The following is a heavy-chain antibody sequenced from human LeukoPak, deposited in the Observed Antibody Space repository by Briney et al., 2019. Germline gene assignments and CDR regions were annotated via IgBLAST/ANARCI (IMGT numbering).Heavy chain of an antibody. J-gene: IGHJ4*02. D-gene: IGHD4-17*01. CDR3: SRGLHDYGDSNYYFDQ. CDR2: IRKKGYGETT. Sequence: GGSLRLSCTASGFTFGDDAWSWFRQAPGRGLGWICFIRKKGYGETTDYAPSVRGRFIISRDDAKSIAYLQMNSLKTEDTALYYCSRGLHDYGDSNYYFDQWGRGTLVTVSS. V-gene: IGHV3-49*03. CDR1: GFTFGDDA.